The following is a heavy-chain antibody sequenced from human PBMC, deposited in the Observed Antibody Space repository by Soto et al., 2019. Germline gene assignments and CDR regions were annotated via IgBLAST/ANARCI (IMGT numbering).Heavy chain of an antibody. Sequence: VKVSCKASGGTFSSYAISWVRQAPGQGLEWMGGIIPIFGTANYAQKFQGRVTITADESTSTAYMELSSLRSEDTAVYYCATSPMVVTAIPFDYWGQGTLVTVSS. J-gene: IGHJ4*02. CDR1: GGTFSSYA. D-gene: IGHD2-21*02. V-gene: IGHV1-69*13. CDR3: ATSPMVVTAIPFDY. CDR2: IIPIFGTA.